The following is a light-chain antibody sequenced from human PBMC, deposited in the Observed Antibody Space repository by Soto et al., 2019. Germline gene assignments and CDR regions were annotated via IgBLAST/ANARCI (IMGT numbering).Light chain of an antibody. V-gene: IGKV1-16*02. CDR1: QAIGNY. J-gene: IGKJ1*01. Sequence: DIQLTHPPPARSAPLGARATITCGGIQAIGNYLAWFQQKPGKAPKTLTYPPSSLPSGIPSKFSGSGSGTDFTLTVSSLQPEDFATYYCQQYNVYPPTFGQGTKVEIK. CDR3: QQYNVYPPT. CDR2: PPS.